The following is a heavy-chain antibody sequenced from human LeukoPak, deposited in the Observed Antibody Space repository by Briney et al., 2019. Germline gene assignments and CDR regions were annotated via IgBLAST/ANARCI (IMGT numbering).Heavy chain of an antibody. D-gene: IGHD3-16*02. CDR1: GYTFTGYY. CDR3: ARVSAVYDYVWGSYRLSPQFDY. V-gene: IGHV1-2*02. J-gene: IGHJ4*02. Sequence: SVKVSCKASGYTFTGYYMHWVRQAPGQGLEWMGWINPNSGGTNYAQKFQGRVTMTRDTSISTAYMELSRLRSDDTAVYYCARVSAVYDYVWGSYRLSPQFDYWGQGTLVTVSS. CDR2: INPNSGGT.